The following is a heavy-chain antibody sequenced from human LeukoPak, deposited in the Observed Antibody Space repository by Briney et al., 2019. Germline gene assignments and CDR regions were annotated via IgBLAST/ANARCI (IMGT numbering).Heavy chain of an antibody. CDR3: ARLWFGEKDY. D-gene: IGHD3-10*01. CDR1: GGSISSYY. Sequence: KSSETLSLTCTVSGGSISSYYWSWIRQPPGKGLEWIGYIYYSGSTNYNPSLKSRVTTSVDTSKNQFSPKLSSVTAADTAVYYCARLWFGEKDYWGQGTLVTVSS. CDR2: IYYSGST. V-gene: IGHV4-59*08. J-gene: IGHJ4*02.